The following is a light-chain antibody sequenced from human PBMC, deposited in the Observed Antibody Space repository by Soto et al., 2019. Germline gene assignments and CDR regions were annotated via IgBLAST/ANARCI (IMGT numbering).Light chain of an antibody. Sequence: DIQMTQSPSTLFASVGDRVTITCRASQSISSYLSWYQQKPGKAPKVLIYAASNVEAGVPSRFSGSGSGTDFSFTISSLQPEDIATYYCQQYDNLPLTFGGGTKVDI. CDR3: QQYDNLPLT. CDR2: AAS. V-gene: IGKV1-33*01. CDR1: QSISSY. J-gene: IGKJ4*01.